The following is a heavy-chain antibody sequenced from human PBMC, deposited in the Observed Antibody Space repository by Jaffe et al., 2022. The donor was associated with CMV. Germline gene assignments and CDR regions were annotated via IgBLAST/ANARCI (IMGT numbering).Heavy chain of an antibody. CDR2: IKSKTDGGAI. J-gene: IGHJ6*02. D-gene: IGHD2-2*01. V-gene: IGHV3-15*01. CDR1: GFTFTNAW. Sequence: EVQLVESGGGLVKPGGSLRLSCAASGFTFTNAWMSWVRQVAGKGLEWVGRIKSKTDGGAIDYAAPVKGRITISRDDSKNTVYLQMNSLKTEDTAVYYCTTAPDIVVVPPGVKDYHDYGMDVWGQGTTVTVSS. CDR3: TTAPDIVVVPPGVKDYHDYGMDV.